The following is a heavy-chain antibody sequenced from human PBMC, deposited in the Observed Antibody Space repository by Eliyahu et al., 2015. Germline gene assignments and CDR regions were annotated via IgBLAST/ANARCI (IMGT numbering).Heavy chain of an antibody. D-gene: IGHD1-26*01. CDR2: ISYDGSNK. V-gene: IGHV3-30*18. CDR1: XXPFSSYG. CDR3: AKDGIRPYSVGAIDY. Sequence: QVQLVESGGGVVQPGRSLRLSCAASXXPFSSYGMHWVRQAPGKGLGWVAVISYDGSNKYYADSVKGRFTISRDNSKNTLYLQMNSLRAEDTAVYYCAKDGIRPYSVGAIDYWGQGTLVTVSS. J-gene: IGHJ4*02.